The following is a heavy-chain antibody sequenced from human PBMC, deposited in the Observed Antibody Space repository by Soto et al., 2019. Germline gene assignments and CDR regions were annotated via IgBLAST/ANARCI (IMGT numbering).Heavy chain of an antibody. J-gene: IGHJ4*02. CDR3: ARDTSNSFDY. Sequence: HVQLVQSGGELKKPGASVKVSSNTSGYTFNTYFITWVRQAPGQGLEWMGWISPHNGNTNYAEKFQGRVTMTTDTITKTAYMELRNLRFDDTAVYYCARDTSNSFDYWGQGTPVTVSS. CDR1: GYTFNTYF. CDR2: ISPHNGNT. V-gene: IGHV1-18*01. D-gene: IGHD2-2*01.